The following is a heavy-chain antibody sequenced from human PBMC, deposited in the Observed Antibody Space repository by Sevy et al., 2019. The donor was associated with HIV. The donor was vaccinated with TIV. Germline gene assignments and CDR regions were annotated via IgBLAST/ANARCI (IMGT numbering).Heavy chain of an antibody. CDR3: ARGGYYYDNAAYYAFDS. V-gene: IGHV3-33*01. J-gene: IGHJ5*01. CDR1: GFTFSAYA. Sequence: GGSLRPSCTTSGFTFSAYAVHWVRQAPGKGLEWVAIIWSDGAYQYHGDSVKGRFTISRDNSKNTLYLQMNSLRVEDTAVYYCARGGYYYDNAAYYAFDSWGQGTLVTVSS. D-gene: IGHD3-22*01. CDR2: IWSDGAYQ.